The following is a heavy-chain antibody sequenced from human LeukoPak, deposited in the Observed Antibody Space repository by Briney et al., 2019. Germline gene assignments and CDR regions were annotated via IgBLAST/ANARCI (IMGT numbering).Heavy chain of an antibody. D-gene: IGHD3-22*01. CDR1: GGSIRSSSYY. CDR3: AATRGYDSSGYYPLAIDY. CDR2: IYYSGST. J-gene: IGHJ4*02. Sequence: PSETQPLTCTVSGGSIRSSSYYWGWIRQPPGKGLEWLGSIYYSGSTYYNPSLKRRVTISVDTSKNQCSLKLRSVTAADTAVYYCAATRGYDSSGYYPLAIDYWGQGTLVTVSS. V-gene: IGHV4-39*01.